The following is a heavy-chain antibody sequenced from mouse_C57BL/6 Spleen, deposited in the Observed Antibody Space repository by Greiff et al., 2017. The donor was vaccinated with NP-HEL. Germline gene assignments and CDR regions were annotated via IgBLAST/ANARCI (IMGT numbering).Heavy chain of an antibody. Sequence: EVKLMESGGDLVKPGGSLKLSCAASGFTFSSYGMSWVRQTPDKRLEWVATISSGGSYTYYPDSVKGRFTISRDNAKNTLYLQMSSLKSEDTAMYYCARLGDGDYDGEDFDYWGQGTTLTVSS. CDR1: GFTFSSYG. D-gene: IGHD2-4*01. CDR3: ARLGDGDYDGEDFDY. V-gene: IGHV5-6*01. J-gene: IGHJ2*01. CDR2: ISSGGSYT.